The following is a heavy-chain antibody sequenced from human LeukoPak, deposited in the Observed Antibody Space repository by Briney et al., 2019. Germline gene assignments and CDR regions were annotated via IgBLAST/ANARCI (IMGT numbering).Heavy chain of an antibody. CDR3: AKEGDYDYVWGSYRYCDY. J-gene: IGHJ4*02. CDR1: RFTFSSYA. V-gene: IGHV3-23*01. D-gene: IGHD3-16*02. CDR2: ISGSGGST. Sequence: GGSLRLSCAASRFTFSSYAMSWVRQALGKGLEWVSAISGSGGSTNYADSVKGRFTISRDNSKNTLYLQMNSLRAEDTAVYYCAKEGDYDYVWGSYRYCDYWGQGTLVTVSS.